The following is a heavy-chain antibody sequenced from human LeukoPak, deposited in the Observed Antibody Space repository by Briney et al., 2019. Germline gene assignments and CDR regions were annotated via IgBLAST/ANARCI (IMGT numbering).Heavy chain of an antibody. V-gene: IGHV3-30*02. D-gene: IGHD4-17*01. CDR1: GFTFSSYG. CDR2: IRYDGSNK. J-gene: IGHJ6*02. CDR3: AKVPTTVTFYYYYYGMDV. Sequence: PGGSLRLSYAASGFTFSSYGMHWVRQAPGKGLEWVAFIRYDGSNKYYADSVKGRFTISRDNSKNTLYLQMNSLRAEDTAVYYCAKVPTTVTFYYYYYGMDVWGQGTTVTVSS.